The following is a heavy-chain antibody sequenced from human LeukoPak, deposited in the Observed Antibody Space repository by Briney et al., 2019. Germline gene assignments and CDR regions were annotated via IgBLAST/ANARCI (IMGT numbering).Heavy chain of an antibody. CDR1: GGSFSGYY. D-gene: IGHD2-8*01. CDR2: INHSGST. Sequence: PSETLSLTCAVYGGSFSGYYWSWIRQPPGKGLEWIGEINHSGSTNYNPSLKSRVTISVDTSKNQFSLKLSSVTAADTAVYYCARGAHCTNGVCYWFDPWGQGTLVTVSS. CDR3: ARGAHCTNGVCYWFDP. V-gene: IGHV4-34*01. J-gene: IGHJ5*02.